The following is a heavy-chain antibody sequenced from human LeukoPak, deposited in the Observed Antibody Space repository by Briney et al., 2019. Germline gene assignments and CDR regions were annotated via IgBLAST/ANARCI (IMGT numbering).Heavy chain of an antibody. J-gene: IGHJ5*02. CDR2: INHSGST. CDR1: GGSINNYY. D-gene: IGHD6-13*01. V-gene: IGHV4-34*01. CDR3: ARQEQQLIYNWFDP. Sequence: SETLSLTCTVSGGSINNYYWSWIRQPPGKGLEWIGEINHSGSTNYNPSLKSRVTISVDTSKNQFSLKLSSVTAADTAVYYCARQEQQLIYNWFDPWGQGTLVTVSS.